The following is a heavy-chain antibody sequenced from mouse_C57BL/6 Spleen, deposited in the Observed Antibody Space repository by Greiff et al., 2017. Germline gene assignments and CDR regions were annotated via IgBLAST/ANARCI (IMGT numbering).Heavy chain of an antibody. J-gene: IGHJ4*01. D-gene: IGHD1-1*01. CDR1: GFSLTSYG. V-gene: IGHV2-6-1*01. Sequence: HVQLQQSGPGLVAPSQSLSITCTVSGFSLTSYGVHWVRQPPGKGLEWLVVIWSDGSTTYNSALKSRLSISKDNSKSQVFLKMNSLQTDDTAMYYCARHDGSSPYYAMDYWGQGTSVTVSS. CDR2: IWSDGST. CDR3: ARHDGSSPYYAMDY.